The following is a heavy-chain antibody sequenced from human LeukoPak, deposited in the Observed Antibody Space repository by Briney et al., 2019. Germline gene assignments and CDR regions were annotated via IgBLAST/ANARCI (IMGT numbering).Heavy chain of an antibody. CDR2: INPNRGGT. Sequence: ASVNVSCKASGYTFTGYYMHWVRQAPGQGLEWMGWINPNRGGTNSAQKFQGRVTMTRDTSISTVYMELSSLTSDDTAVYYCARGGEIYSVDYWGQGTLVTVSP. V-gene: IGHV1-2*02. CDR3: ARGGEIYSVDY. CDR1: GYTFTGYY. J-gene: IGHJ4*02. D-gene: IGHD1-26*01.